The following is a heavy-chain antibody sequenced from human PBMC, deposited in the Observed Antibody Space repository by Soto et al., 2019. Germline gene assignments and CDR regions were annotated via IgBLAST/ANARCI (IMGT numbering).Heavy chain of an antibody. CDR1: GFTFSDYY. V-gene: IGHV3-11*01. J-gene: IGHJ6*02. D-gene: IGHD3-3*01. CDR3: AKGTYYDFWSGYSPDYYYGMDV. Sequence: GGSLRLSCAASGFTFSDYYMSWIRQAPGKGLEWVSYISSSGSTIYYADSVKGRFTISRDNAKNSLYLQLNSLRAEDTAVYYCAKGTYYDFWSGYSPDYYYGMDVWGQGTTVTVSS. CDR2: ISSSGSTI.